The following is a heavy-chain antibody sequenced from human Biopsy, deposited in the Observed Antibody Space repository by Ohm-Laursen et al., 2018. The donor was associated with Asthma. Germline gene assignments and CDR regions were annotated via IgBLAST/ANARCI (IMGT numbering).Heavy chain of an antibody. V-gene: IGHV4-59*07. J-gene: IGHJ4*02. Sequence: SDTLSLTWTVSGVSIRSYYWTWIRQPPGKGLEWIGNIHYSGSTYSNPSPKSRVTISVDTSKKQISLRLSSVIAADTAVYYCAGFCSGGNCPDHWGQGTLVTVSS. CDR3: AGFCSGGNCPDH. D-gene: IGHD2-15*01. CDR2: IHYSGST. CDR1: GVSIRSYY.